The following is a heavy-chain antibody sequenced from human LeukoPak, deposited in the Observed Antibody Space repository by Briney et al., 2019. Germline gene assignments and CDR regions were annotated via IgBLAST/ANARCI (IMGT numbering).Heavy chain of an antibody. CDR2: IYTSEST. D-gene: IGHD3-22*01. J-gene: IGHJ4*02. CDR1: GGSSISSYY. Sequence: SETLSLTSIVSGGSSISSYYWSWIRQPPGNGLEWIGYIYTSESTNYNPSLKSRVTISLDTSKNQLSLKLTSVTAADTAVYYCARGAGRAYDSSSYYFYYWGQGTLVTVSS. CDR3: ARGAGRAYDSSSYYFYY. V-gene: IGHV4-4*09.